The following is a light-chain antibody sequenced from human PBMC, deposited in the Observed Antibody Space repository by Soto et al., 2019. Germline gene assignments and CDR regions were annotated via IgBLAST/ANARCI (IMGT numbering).Light chain of an antibody. Sequence: QSALTQLPSASGSRGQSVTISCTGTSSDVGGYNYVSWYQQHPGKAPKLMIYEVSKRPSGVPDRFSGSKSGNTASLTVSGLQPEDEADYYCSSYAGSNNLGVFGGGTKVTVL. CDR3: SSYAGSNNLGV. J-gene: IGLJ3*02. V-gene: IGLV2-8*01. CDR2: EVS. CDR1: SSDVGGYNY.